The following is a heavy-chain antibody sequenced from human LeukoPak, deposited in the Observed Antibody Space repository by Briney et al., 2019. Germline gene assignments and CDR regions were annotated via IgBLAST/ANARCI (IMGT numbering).Heavy chain of an antibody. V-gene: IGHV3-23*01. D-gene: IGHD2-2*01. CDR3: AKEYQAMADY. CDR1: GFSFSSYA. Sequence: GVSLRLSCSASGFSFSSYAMSWVPQAPGKGLVGGSAISCSGGSTYYADSVKGRFTISRDNFKNTLHLQMNSLRAEDTAVYYCAKEYQAMADYWGQGTLVTVSS. J-gene: IGHJ4*02. CDR2: ISCSGGST.